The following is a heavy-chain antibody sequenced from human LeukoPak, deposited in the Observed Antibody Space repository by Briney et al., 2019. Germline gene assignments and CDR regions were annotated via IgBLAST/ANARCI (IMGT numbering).Heavy chain of an antibody. CDR1: GFTFSSYW. D-gene: IGHD2-15*01. CDR2: INSDGSST. Sequence: GGSLRLSCVASGFTFSSYWMHWVRQAPGKGLVWVSRINSDGSSTSYADSVKGRFTISRDNAKNTLYLQMNGLRAGDTAVYYCARGGVLAADYWGQGTLVTVSS. CDR3: ARGGVLAADY. J-gene: IGHJ4*02. V-gene: IGHV3-74*01.